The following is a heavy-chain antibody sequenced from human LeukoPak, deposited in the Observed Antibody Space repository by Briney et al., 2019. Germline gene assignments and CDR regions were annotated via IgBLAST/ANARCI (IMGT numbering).Heavy chain of an antibody. CDR3: ARLTGLRYFDWLRFDY. D-gene: IGHD3-9*01. J-gene: IGHJ4*02. Sequence: GESLKISCKGSGYTFSNHWIGWVRQMPGKGLEWMGIIYPGDSDTRYSPSFQGRVTISADKSISTAYLQWSSLKASDTAMYYCARLTGLRYFDWLRFDYWGQGTLVTVSS. CDR2: IYPGDSDT. CDR1: GYTFSNHW. V-gene: IGHV5-51*01.